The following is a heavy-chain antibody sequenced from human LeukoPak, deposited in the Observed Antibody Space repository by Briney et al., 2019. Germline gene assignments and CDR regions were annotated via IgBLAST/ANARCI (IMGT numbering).Heavy chain of an antibody. CDR2: SNT. Sequence: SNTRYSPSFQARVTISADKSISTAYLQWSSLKASDTAMYYCARQGMHYNLLTGYYSYYLDYWGQGTLVTVSS. V-gene: IGHV5-51*01. D-gene: IGHD3-9*01. CDR3: ARQGMHYNLLTGYYSYYLDY. J-gene: IGHJ4*02.